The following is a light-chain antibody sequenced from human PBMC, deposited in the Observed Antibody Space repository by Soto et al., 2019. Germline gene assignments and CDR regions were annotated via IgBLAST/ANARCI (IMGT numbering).Light chain of an antibody. Sequence: DIQMTQSPSSLSASVGDRVTITCRANQGIRDALGWYQQKPGKVPKRLIYSTSRLQSGVPSRFSRSGSETEFTLTLSSLQPEDFATYYCLQNSDYPFTFGQGTRL. V-gene: IGKV1-17*01. CDR1: QGIRDA. CDR2: STS. CDR3: LQNSDYPFT. J-gene: IGKJ2*01.